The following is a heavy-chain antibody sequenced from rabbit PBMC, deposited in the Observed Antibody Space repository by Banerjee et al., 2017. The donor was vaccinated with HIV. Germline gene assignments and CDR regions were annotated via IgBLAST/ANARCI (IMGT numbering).Heavy chain of an antibody. CDR3: ARDTSSSIYKLDL. Sequence: QSLEESGGDLVQPEGSLTLTCKASGLDFSSSYYMCRVRQAPGKGPEWIACIYTGSSDITYYASWAKGRFTISKTSSTTVTLQMTSLTAADTATYFCARDTSSSIYKLDLWGPGTLVTV. J-gene: IGHJ4*01. D-gene: IGHD1-1*01. V-gene: IGHV1S40*01. CDR2: IYTGSSDIT. CDR1: GLDFSSSYY.